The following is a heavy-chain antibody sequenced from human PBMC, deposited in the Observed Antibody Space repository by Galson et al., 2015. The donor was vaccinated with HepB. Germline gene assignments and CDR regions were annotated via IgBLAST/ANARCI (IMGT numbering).Heavy chain of an antibody. CDR1: GYTFTGYY. V-gene: IGHV1-2*02. D-gene: IGHD3-9*01. Sequence: SVKVSCKASGYTFTGYYMHWVRQAPGQGLEWMRWINPNSGGTNYAQKFQGRVTMTRDTSISTAYMELSRLRSDDTAVYYCARGVWELRYFDHYGMDVWGQGTTVTVSS. CDR3: ARGVWELRYFDHYGMDV. CDR2: INPNSGGT. J-gene: IGHJ6*02.